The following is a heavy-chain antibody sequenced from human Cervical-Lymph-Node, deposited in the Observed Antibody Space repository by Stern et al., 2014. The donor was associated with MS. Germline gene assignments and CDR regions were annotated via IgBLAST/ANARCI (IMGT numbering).Heavy chain of an antibody. Sequence: QVQLQESGPGLVKPSQTLSLTCTVSGGSISSGSYYWSWIRQPAGKGLEWIGRIYTRGRPNYNPSLKSRVTISAEPSKNQFHLKLSSVTAADTAVYYCASLGYGDYVNYWGQGTLVTVSS. CDR3: ASLGYGDYVNY. D-gene: IGHD4-17*01. CDR1: GGSISSGSYY. CDR2: IYTRGRP. V-gene: IGHV4-61*02. J-gene: IGHJ4*02.